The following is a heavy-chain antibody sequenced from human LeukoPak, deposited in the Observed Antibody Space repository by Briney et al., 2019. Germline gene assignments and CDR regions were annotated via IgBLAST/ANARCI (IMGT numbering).Heavy chain of an antibody. CDR2: ISYDGSSK. Sequence: GRSLRLSCAASGFTFSSYAMHWVRQAPGKGLEWVAVISYDGSSKYYADSVKGRFTISRDNSKNTLYLQMNSLRAEDTAVYYCARGRYSYGPYYYYGMDVWGQGTTVTVSS. CDR1: GFTFSSYA. J-gene: IGHJ6*02. V-gene: IGHV3-30-3*01. D-gene: IGHD5-18*01. CDR3: ARGRYSYGPYYYYGMDV.